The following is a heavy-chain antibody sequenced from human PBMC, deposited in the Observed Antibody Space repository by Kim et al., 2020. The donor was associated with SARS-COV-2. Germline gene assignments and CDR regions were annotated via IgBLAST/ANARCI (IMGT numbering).Heavy chain of an antibody. CDR2: IYSGGST. CDR3: ASTANYYDSSGYDY. CDR1: GFTVSSNY. J-gene: IGHJ4*02. Sequence: GGSLRLSCAASGFTVSSNYMSWVRQAPGKGLEWVSVIYSGGSTYYADSVKGRFTISRHNSKNTLYLQMNSLRAEDTAVYYCASTANYYDSSGYDYWGQGTLVTVSS. D-gene: IGHD3-22*01. V-gene: IGHV3-53*04.